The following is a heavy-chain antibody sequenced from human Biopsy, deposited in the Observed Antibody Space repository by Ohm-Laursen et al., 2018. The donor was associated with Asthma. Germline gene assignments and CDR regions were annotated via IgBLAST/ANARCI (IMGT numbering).Heavy chain of an antibody. CDR3: ASDFPKDYVRYNFQF. Sequence: SVKVSCKISGYILTDLSMHWVRQAPGQGLEWMGGHEHEEGGTVNARRFQGRVTMTEDTSTDTAYMELSSLSSDDTAVYYCASDFPKDYVRYNFQFWGQGTLVTVSS. J-gene: IGHJ4*02. V-gene: IGHV1-24*01. CDR1: GYILTDLS. CDR2: HEHEEGGT. D-gene: IGHD4-17*01.